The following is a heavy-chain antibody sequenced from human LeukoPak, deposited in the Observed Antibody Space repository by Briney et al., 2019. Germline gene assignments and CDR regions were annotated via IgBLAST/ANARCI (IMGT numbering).Heavy chain of an antibody. D-gene: IGHD2-15*01. Sequence: GGSLRLSCAASGFTFGSYWIHWVRQVPGKGLVWVSRITSEGSSTSYADSVKGRFTISRDNAKNTLYLQMNSLRAEDTAVYYCARGSSVVALDWGQGTLVTVSS. J-gene: IGHJ4*02. CDR1: GFTFGSYW. V-gene: IGHV3-74*01. CDR3: ARGSSVVALD. CDR2: ITSEGSST.